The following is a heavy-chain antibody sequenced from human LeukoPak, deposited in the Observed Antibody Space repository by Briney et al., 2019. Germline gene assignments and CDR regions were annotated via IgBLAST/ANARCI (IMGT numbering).Heavy chain of an antibody. CDR3: TTASMVRGVTPH. D-gene: IGHD3-10*01. V-gene: IGHV3-15*01. CDR1: GFTFSNAW. CDR2: IKSKTVGGTT. J-gene: IGHJ4*02. Sequence: PGGSLRLSCAASGFTFSNAWMSWVRQAPGKGLEWVGRIKSKTVGGTTDYAAPVKGRFTISRDDSKNTLYLQMNSLKTEDTAVYYCTTASMVRGVTPHWGQGTLVTVSS.